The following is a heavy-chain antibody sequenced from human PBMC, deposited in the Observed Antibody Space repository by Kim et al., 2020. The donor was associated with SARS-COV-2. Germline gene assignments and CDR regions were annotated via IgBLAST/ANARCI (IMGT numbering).Heavy chain of an antibody. CDR2: IRSKANSYAT. J-gene: IGHJ6*02. D-gene: IGHD6-13*01. V-gene: IGHV3-73*01. CDR1: GFTFSGSA. Sequence: GGSLRLSCAASGFTFSGSAMHWVRQASGKGLEWVGRIRSKANSYATAYAASVKGRFTISRDDSKNTAYLQMNSLKTEDTAVYYCTRPDQTPSSTGKYGMDVWGQGTTVTVSS. CDR3: TRPDQTPSSTGKYGMDV.